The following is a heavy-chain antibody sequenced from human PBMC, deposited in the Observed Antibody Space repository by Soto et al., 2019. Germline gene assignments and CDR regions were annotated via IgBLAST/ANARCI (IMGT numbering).Heavy chain of an antibody. CDR1: GYPFISYG. V-gene: IGHV1-18*01. D-gene: IGHD3-3*01. J-gene: IGHJ6*03. CDR3: AFVEWSDYYNYYMDV. Sequence: QVHLVQSGGEVKKSGASVKVSCKTSGYPFISYGITWVRQAPGQGLEWMGWINAYNDNTTYAQQFQGRVNMTTDTSTNTAYMELRSLRSDDTAVYYCAFVEWSDYYNYYMDVWGKWTTVTVSS. CDR2: INAYNDNT.